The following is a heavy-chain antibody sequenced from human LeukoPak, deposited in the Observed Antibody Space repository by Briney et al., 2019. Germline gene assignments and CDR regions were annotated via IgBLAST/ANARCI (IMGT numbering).Heavy chain of an antibody. CDR2: INPNSGGT. Sequence: ASVKVSCKASGYTFTGYYMHWVRQAPGQGLEWMGWINPNSGGTNYAQKFQGRVTMTRDTSTSTVYMELSSLRSEDTAVYYCARGIAAAGFDYWGQGTLVTVSS. J-gene: IGHJ4*02. D-gene: IGHD6-13*01. CDR1: GYTFTGYY. CDR3: ARGIAAAGFDY. V-gene: IGHV1-2*02.